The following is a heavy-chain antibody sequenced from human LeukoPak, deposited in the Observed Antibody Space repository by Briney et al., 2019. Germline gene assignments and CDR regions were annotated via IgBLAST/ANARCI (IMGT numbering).Heavy chain of an antibody. CDR3: ARQDYYYDSSGYPSWFDP. J-gene: IGHJ5*02. Sequence: SETLSLTCTVSGGSISSSSYYWGWIRQPPGKGLEWIGSTYYSGSTYYNPSLKSRVTISVDTSKNQFSLKLSSVTAADTAVYYCARQDYYYDSSGYPSWFDPWGQGTLVTVSS. V-gene: IGHV4-39*01. CDR1: GGSISSSSYY. CDR2: TYYSGST. D-gene: IGHD3-22*01.